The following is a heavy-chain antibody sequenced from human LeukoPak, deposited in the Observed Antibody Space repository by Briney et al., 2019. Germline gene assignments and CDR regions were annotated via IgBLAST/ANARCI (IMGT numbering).Heavy chain of an antibody. CDR2: IYYSGST. Sequence: SETLSLTCTVSGGSISSYYWSWIRQPPGKGLEWIGYIYYSGSTNYNPSLKSRVTISVDTSKNQFSLKLSSVTAADTAVYYCARVGGDYVRAFDIWGQGTMVTVSS. D-gene: IGHD2-21*02. CDR1: GGSISSYY. J-gene: IGHJ3*02. V-gene: IGHV4-59*01. CDR3: ARVGGDYVRAFDI.